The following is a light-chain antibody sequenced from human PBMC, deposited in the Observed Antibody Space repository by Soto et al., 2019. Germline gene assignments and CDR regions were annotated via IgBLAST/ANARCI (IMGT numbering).Light chain of an antibody. CDR3: QEYSKWPLFT. Sequence: EIVVTQSPGILSVSPGDRATLSSRASQSVGRNLAWYQQKPGQAPTLLIYAASTRATVLPARFSGSGSGTDFTLTISSLQSEDFAVYYCQEYSKWPLFTFGPGTRVDIK. V-gene: IGKV3-15*01. J-gene: IGKJ3*01. CDR2: AAS. CDR1: QSVGRN.